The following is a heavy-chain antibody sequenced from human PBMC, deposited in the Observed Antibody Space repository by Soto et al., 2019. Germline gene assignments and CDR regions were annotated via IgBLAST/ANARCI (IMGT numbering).Heavy chain of an antibody. D-gene: IGHD2-8*01. CDR2: IYYSGST. V-gene: IGHV4-59*01. J-gene: IGHJ6*02. CDR3: ARDIMGTNYYYYGMDV. CDR1: GGSISSYY. Sequence: PSETLSLTCTVSGGSISSYYWSWIRQPPGKGLEWIGYIYYSGSTNYNPSLKSRVTISVVTSKNQFSLKLSSVTAADTAVYYCARDIMGTNYYYYGMDVWGQGTTVTV.